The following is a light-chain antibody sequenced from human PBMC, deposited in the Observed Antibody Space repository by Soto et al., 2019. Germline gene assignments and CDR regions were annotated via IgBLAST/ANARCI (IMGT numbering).Light chain of an antibody. V-gene: IGLV2-23*02. CDR2: EVS. J-gene: IGLJ2*01. Sequence: SELTQPASVSGSPGQSITISCIGTSSDFGSYNLVSWYQQHPGKAPKVLIYEVSERPSGVSNRFSGSKSGNTASLTISGLQAEDEAEYYCCSYAGSRTHVLFGGGTQLTVL. CDR1: SSDFGSYNL. CDR3: CSYAGSRTHVL.